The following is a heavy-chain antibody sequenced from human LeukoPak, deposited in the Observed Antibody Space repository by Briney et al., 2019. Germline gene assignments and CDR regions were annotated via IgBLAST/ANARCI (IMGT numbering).Heavy chain of an antibody. D-gene: IGHD3-22*01. V-gene: IGHV3-23*01. CDR1: GFTFSSYA. CDR3: ATHPVIEYYDSSGFSDS. Sequence: GGSLRLSCAASGFTFSSYAMSWVRQAPGKGLEWVSAISGSGGSTYYADSVKGRFTISRDNSKNTLYLQMNSLRAEDTAVYYCATHPVIEYYDSSGFSDSGGQGTLVTVSS. J-gene: IGHJ4*02. CDR2: ISGSGGST.